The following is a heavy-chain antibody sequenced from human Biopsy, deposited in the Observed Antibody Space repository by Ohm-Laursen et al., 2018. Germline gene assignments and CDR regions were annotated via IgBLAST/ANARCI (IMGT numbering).Heavy chain of an antibody. Sequence: GTLSLTCTVSGGSISSYYWSWIRQPPGKGLECIGYIYYSGSTNYSPSLKSRVTMSVDTSKNQFSLKLTSVTAADTAVYYCARLWGGYHFHGMDVWGQGTTVTVSS. CDR1: GGSISSYY. D-gene: IGHD7-27*01. CDR2: IYYSGST. J-gene: IGHJ6*02. V-gene: IGHV4-59*08. CDR3: ARLWGGYHFHGMDV.